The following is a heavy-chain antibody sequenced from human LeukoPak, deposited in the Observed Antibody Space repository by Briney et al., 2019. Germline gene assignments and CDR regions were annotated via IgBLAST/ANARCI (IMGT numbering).Heavy chain of an antibody. CDR1: GYTFTGYY. J-gene: IGHJ4*02. D-gene: IGHD2-2*02. CDR2: INPNSGGT. V-gene: IGHV1-2*02. Sequence: ASVKVSCKASGYTFTGYYMHWVRQAPGQGLEWMGWINPNSGGTNYAQKFQGRVTMTRDTSISTAYMELSRLRSDDTAVYYCARVPRCSSTSCYKGLCDYWGQGTLVTVSS. CDR3: ARVPRCSSTSCYKGLCDY.